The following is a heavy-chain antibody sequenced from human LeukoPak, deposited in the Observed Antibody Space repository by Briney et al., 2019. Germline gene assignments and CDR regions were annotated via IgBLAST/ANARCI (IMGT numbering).Heavy chain of an antibody. D-gene: IGHD3-22*01. CDR2: INHNSGGT. V-gene: IGHV1-2*02. CDR1: GYTFTGYF. CDR3: ANGYYDTSGYYYVYFHY. J-gene: IGHJ4*02. Sequence: GDSVKVSCKASGYTFTGYFIHWVRQAPGQGLEWMGWINHNSGGTNFAQKFQVRVSMTRDRSINTAYMELSRLRSDYTAVYYCANGYYDTSGYYYVYFHYWGQGTLVTVAS.